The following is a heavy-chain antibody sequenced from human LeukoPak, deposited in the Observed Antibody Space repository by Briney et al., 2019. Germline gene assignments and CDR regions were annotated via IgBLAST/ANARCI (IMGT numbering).Heavy chain of an antibody. Sequence: PSETLSLTCAVYGGSFSGYYWSWIRQPPGKGLEWIGEINHSGSTNYNPSLKSRVTISVDTSKNQFSLKLSSVTAADTAVYYCARIKRNYYGSGSYWDYWGQGTLVTVSS. CDR3: ARIKRNYYGSGSYWDY. CDR1: GGSFSGYY. J-gene: IGHJ4*02. D-gene: IGHD3-10*01. CDR2: INHSGST. V-gene: IGHV4-34*01.